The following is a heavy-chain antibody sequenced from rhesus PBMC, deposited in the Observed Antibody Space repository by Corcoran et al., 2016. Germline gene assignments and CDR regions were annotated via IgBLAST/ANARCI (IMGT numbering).Heavy chain of an antibody. CDR3: ARWRSGTVVQNRFDV. CDR1: GYSIRSGYY. Sequence: QVQLQESGPGLLKPSETLSLTCAVSGYSIRSGYYWNWIRQSPGKGLEGIGRNNGSGGSNYLNPSRKSRVTLSVDTYKNQVSQKLSSLTAADTAVYYWARWRSGTVVQNRFDVWGPGVLVTVSS. CDR2: NNGSGGSN. V-gene: IGHV4S14*01. D-gene: IGHD1-20*01. J-gene: IGHJ5-1*01.